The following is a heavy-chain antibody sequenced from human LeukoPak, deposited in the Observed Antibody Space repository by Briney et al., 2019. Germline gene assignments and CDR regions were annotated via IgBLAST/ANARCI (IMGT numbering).Heavy chain of an antibody. V-gene: IGHV3-30*18. CDR2: ISYDGSNK. D-gene: IGHD1-26*01. CDR1: GFTFSSYG. Sequence: QPGRSLRLSCAASGFTFSSYGMHWVRQAPGKGLEWVAVISYDGSNKYYADSVKGRFTISRDNSKNTLYLQMNSLRAEDTAVYYCAKDVGATNGGDYWGQGTLVTVSS. J-gene: IGHJ4*02. CDR3: AKDVGATNGGDY.